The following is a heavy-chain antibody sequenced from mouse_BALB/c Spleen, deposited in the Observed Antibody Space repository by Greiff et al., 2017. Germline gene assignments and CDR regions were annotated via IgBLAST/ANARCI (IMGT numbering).Heavy chain of an antibody. CDR2: ISSGGSYT. J-gene: IGHJ1*01. D-gene: IGHD1-1*02. Sequence: EVKLMESGGGLVKPGGSLKLSCAASGFTFSSYAMSWVRQSPEKRLEWVAEISSGGSYTYYPDTVTGRFTISRDNAKNTLYLEMSSLRSEDTAMYYCARYGWYFDVWGAGTTVTVSS. CDR3: ARYGWYFDV. CDR1: GFTFSSYA. V-gene: IGHV5-9-4*01.